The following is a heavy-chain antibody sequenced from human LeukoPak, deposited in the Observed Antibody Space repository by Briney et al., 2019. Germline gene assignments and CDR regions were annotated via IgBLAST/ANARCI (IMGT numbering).Heavy chain of an antibody. Sequence: ASVKVSCKASGYTFSDYYLFWVRQAPGQGLEWMGWINPNTGDTKYGQKFQGRVILTRDTSIRTTYMELSSLRSDDTAVYYCARDERFSYGDNHYPDLGYWGQGTLVTVSS. CDR1: GYTFSDYY. CDR2: INPNTGDT. CDR3: ARDERFSYGDNHYPDLGY. D-gene: IGHD4/OR15-4a*01. J-gene: IGHJ4*02. V-gene: IGHV1-2*02.